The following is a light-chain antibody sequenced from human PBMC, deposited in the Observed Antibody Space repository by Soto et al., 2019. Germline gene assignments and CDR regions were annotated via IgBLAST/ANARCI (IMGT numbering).Light chain of an antibody. Sequence: QSVLTQPPSVSGAPGQRVTISCTGSSSNIGAGYDVHWYQQLPGTAPKLLIYGNSNRPSGFPDRFSGSKSGTSASLAITGLQAEDEADDYCHAYDSSLSAVVFGGGTKVTVL. CDR1: SSNIGAGYD. J-gene: IGLJ2*01. CDR3: HAYDSSLSAVV. V-gene: IGLV1-40*01. CDR2: GNS.